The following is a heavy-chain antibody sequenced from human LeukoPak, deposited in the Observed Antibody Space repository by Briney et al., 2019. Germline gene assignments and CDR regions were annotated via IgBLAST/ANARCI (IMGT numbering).Heavy chain of an antibody. J-gene: IGHJ4*02. Sequence: PGGSLRLSCAASGFTFSTYVMSWVRQAPGKGLEWVSAISGSGGSTYYADSVKGRFTISRDNSKNTLYLQMNSLRAEDTAVYYCAKDVGSGSYYRPLDYWGQGTLVTVSS. V-gene: IGHV3-23*01. CDR3: AKDVGSGSYYRPLDY. CDR1: GFTFSTYV. CDR2: ISGSGGST. D-gene: IGHD3-10*01.